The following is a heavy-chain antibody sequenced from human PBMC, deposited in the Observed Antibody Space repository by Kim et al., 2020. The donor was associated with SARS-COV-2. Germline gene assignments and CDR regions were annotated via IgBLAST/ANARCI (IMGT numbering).Heavy chain of an antibody. J-gene: IGHJ6*02. CDR1: GFTFSSYA. CDR2: ISGSGGST. Sequence: GGSLRLSCAASGFTFSSYAMSWVRQAPGKGLEWVSAISGSGGSTYYADSVKGRFTISRDNSKNTLYLQMNSLRAEDTAVYYCAKEYSSSWSTYYYYYGMDDWGQGTTVTVSS. D-gene: IGHD6-13*01. CDR3: AKEYSSSWSTYYYYYGMDD. V-gene: IGHV3-23*01.